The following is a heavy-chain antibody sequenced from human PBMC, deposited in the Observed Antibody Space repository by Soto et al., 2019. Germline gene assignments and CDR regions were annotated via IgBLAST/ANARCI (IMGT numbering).Heavy chain of an antibody. Sequence: GGSQRLSCAASGFTFSSYSMNWVRQAPGKGLEWVSYISSSSSTIYYADSVKGRFTISRDNAKNSLYLQMNSLRAEDTAVYYCASVYYDFWSGYLNWFDPWGQGTLVTVSS. D-gene: IGHD3-3*01. CDR3: ASVYYDFWSGYLNWFDP. CDR1: GFTFSSYS. V-gene: IGHV3-48*01. CDR2: ISSSSSTI. J-gene: IGHJ5*02.